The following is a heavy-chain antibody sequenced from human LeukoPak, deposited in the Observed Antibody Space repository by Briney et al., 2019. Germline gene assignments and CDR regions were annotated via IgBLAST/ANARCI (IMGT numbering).Heavy chain of an antibody. CDR1: EGSINSYY. D-gene: IGHD1-26*01. J-gene: IGHJ5*02. V-gene: IGHV4-4*09. Sequence: SETLSLTCSVSEGSINSYYWSWIRQPPGKGLEWIGYIHSSGATHYNPSLKSRVTTSLDTSKNQSSLKLSSVTAADTAVYYCARLGSYSDHWGQGTLVTVSS. CDR2: IHSSGAT. CDR3: ARLGSYSDH.